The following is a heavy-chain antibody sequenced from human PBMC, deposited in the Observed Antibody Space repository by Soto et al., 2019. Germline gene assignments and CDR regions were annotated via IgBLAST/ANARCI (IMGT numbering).Heavy chain of an antibody. Sequence: QITLKESGPTLVKPTQTLTLTCTFSGFSFTSRGVGVGWIRQPPGQAPQWLALIFWDDDKRFSPSLRSRLTITRDTSKKQVVLTLTNVATLDTTTYYCTPSGLGTYYCPGYGGRADYWGQGTMVTVSS. CDR3: TPSGLGTYYCPGYGGRADY. J-gene: IGHJ4*02. D-gene: IGHD3-10*01. CDR1: GFSFTSRGVG. CDR2: IFWDDDK. V-gene: IGHV2-5*02.